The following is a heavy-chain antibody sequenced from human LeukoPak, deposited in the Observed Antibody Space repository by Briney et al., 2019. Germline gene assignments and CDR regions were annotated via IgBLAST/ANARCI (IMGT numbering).Heavy chain of an antibody. J-gene: IGHJ6*03. CDR3: ARHTLNYYYYMDV. Sequence: GGSLRLSCAASGFTFSSYSMNWVRQAPGKGLEWVSSISSSSSYISYADSVKGRFTISRDDVKNSLYLQMNSLRAEDTAVYYCARHTLNYYYYMDVWGKGTTVTISS. V-gene: IGHV3-21*04. CDR2: ISSSSSYI. CDR1: GFTFSSYS.